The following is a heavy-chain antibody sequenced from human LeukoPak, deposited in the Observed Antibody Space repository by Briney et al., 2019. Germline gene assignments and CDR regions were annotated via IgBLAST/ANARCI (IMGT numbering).Heavy chain of an antibody. Sequence: GGSLRLSCAASGFSLSNYWMNWVRQTPGKGLEWVANIKQDGSEKNYVDSVKGRFSISRDNAKNSLILQMNSLRDEDTAVYYCARGVWAPFDSWGQGTLVSVSS. CDR2: IKQDGSEK. D-gene: IGHD7-27*01. J-gene: IGHJ4*02. V-gene: IGHV3-7*01. CDR3: ARGVWAPFDS. CDR1: GFSLSNYW.